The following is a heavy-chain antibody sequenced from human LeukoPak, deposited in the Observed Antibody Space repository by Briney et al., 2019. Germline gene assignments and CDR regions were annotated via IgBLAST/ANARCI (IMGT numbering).Heavy chain of an antibody. CDR2: MYSGGST. D-gene: IGHD2-2*01. Sequence: GGSLRLSCAASGFTVSSNYMNWVRQAPGKGLEWVSVMYSGGSTFYGDSVKGRFTISRDNSMNTLYLQMNSQRVDDTAVYYCAREQVVVGRGYYGMDVWGQGTAVTVSS. CDR1: GFTVSSNY. J-gene: IGHJ6*02. CDR3: AREQVVVGRGYYGMDV. V-gene: IGHV3-66*01.